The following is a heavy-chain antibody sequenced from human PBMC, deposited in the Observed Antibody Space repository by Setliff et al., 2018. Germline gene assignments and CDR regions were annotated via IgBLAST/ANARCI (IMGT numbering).Heavy chain of an antibody. CDR2: IDPSGDYT. Sequence: ASVKVSCKASGDTFSSYGISWVRQAPGQGLEWMGIIDPSGDYTNYAQKFQGRVTMTKDTSTGTAYMELRSLRSEDTAVYYCARGSGVAAVYFDYWGQGTLVTVSS. CDR1: GDTFSSYG. CDR3: ARGSGVAAVYFDY. D-gene: IGHD6-13*01. V-gene: IGHV1-46*01. J-gene: IGHJ4*02.